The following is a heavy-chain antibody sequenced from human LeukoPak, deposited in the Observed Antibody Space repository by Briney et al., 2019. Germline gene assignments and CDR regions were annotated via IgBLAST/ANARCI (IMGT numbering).Heavy chain of an antibody. J-gene: IGHJ3*02. Sequence: GGSLRLSCAASGFTFSSYAMSWVRQAPGKGLEWASTISGSGGSTYYADSVKGRFTISRDNSKNTLYLQMNSLRAEDTAVYYCAKDFKTGTTVAYAFDIWGQGTMVTVSS. CDR3: AKDFKTGTTVAYAFDI. CDR1: GFTFSSYA. V-gene: IGHV3-23*01. D-gene: IGHD1-1*01. CDR2: ISGSGGST.